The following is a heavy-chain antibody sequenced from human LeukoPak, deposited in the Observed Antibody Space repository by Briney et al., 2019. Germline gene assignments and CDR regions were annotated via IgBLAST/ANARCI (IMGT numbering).Heavy chain of an antibody. Sequence: GGSLRLSCAASGFTFSSYSMNWVRQAPGKGLEWVSSISSSSSYIYYAASVKGRFTISRDNAKNSLYLQMNSLRAEDTAVYYCARDSSYSGRDDYWGQGTLVTVSS. J-gene: IGHJ4*02. CDR3: ARDSSYSGRDDY. CDR2: ISSSSSYI. D-gene: IGHD2-21*01. CDR1: GFTFSSYS. V-gene: IGHV3-21*01.